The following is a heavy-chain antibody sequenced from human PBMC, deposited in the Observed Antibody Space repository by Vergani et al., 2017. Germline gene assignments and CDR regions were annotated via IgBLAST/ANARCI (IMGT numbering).Heavy chain of an antibody. CDR2: ISGSGGST. D-gene: IGHD6-19*01. CDR1: GFTFSSYA. V-gene: IGHV3-23*01. Sequence: EVQLLESGGGLVQPGGSLRLSCAASGFTFSSYAMSWDRQAPGKGMEWVSAISGSGGSTYYADSVKGRFTISRDNSKNTLYLQMNSLRAEDTAVYYCAKDLDSSGLYYFDYWGQGTLVTVSS. J-gene: IGHJ4*02. CDR3: AKDLDSSGLYYFDY.